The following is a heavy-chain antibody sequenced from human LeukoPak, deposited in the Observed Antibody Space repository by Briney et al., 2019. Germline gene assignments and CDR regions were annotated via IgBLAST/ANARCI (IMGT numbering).Heavy chain of an antibody. CDR2: ISFDGNNK. D-gene: IGHD3-22*01. CDR3: ARVGDSSGYPSEFDP. V-gene: IGHV3-30-3*01. Sequence: GGSLRLSCAASGFTFSSYTIHWVRQPPGKGLEWVAVISFDGNNKYYADSVKGRFTISRDNSKNTLYLQMNSLRAEDTAVYYCARVGDSSGYPSEFDPWGQGTLVTVSS. CDR1: GFTFSSYT. J-gene: IGHJ5*02.